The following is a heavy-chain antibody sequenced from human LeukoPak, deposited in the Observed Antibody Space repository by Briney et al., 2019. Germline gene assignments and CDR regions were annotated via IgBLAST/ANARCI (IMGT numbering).Heavy chain of an antibody. CDR3: ARAISESGYRYYYYYGMDV. D-gene: IGHD3-3*01. J-gene: IGHJ6*02. V-gene: IGHV1-18*01. Sequence: GASVKVSCKASGYTFTSYGISWVRQAPGQGLEWMGWISAYNDNTNYAQKLQGRVTMTTDTSTSTAYMELRSLRSDDTAVYYCARAISESGYRYYYYYGMDVWGQGTTVTVSS. CDR2: ISAYNDNT. CDR1: GYTFTSYG.